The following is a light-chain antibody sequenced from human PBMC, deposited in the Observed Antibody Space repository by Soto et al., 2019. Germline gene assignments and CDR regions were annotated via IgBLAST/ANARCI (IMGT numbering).Light chain of an antibody. V-gene: IGKV1-5*03. J-gene: IGKJ1*01. CDR1: QSISSW. CDR3: QQYNNYPRT. CDR2: KAS. Sequence: DIQMTQSPSTLSASVGDRVTITCRASQSISSWLAWYQQKPGKAPNLLIYKASSLESGVPSRFSGSGSGTEFTLTTSSLQPDDFATYYCQQYNNYPRTFGQGTKVEI.